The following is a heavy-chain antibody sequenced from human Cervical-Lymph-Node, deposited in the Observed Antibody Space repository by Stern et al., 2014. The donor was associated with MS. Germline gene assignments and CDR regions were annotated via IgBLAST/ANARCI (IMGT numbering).Heavy chain of an antibody. D-gene: IGHD3-10*01. CDR1: GFSLSNGRMG. CDR2: IFSNDER. CDR3: ARILYDGAYRGDY. Sequence: QITLKESGPVLVKPTETLMLTCTVSGFSLSNGRMGVSWIRQPPGKALEWLAHIFSNDERSYTTSLKSRLTISKDTSRSQVVLTMTNMDPVDTATYFCARILYDGAYRGDYWGQGILVTVSS. V-gene: IGHV2-26*01. J-gene: IGHJ4*02.